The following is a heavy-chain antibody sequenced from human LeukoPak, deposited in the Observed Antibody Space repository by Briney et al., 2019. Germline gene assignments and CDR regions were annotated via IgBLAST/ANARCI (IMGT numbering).Heavy chain of an antibody. CDR2: IIPIFGTA. J-gene: IGHJ3*02. Sequence: SVKVSCKSARVTFSTSAISWVRPAPGHGLEWMGGIIPIFGTANYAQTFQGRVTITADESTSTAYMALSSLRSEDTAVYYCARDLSFPNRYYYDSSGYPDDAFDIWGQGTMVTVSS. CDR3: ARDLSFPNRYYYDSSGYPDDAFDI. V-gene: IGHV1-69*13. D-gene: IGHD3-22*01. CDR1: RVTFSTSA.